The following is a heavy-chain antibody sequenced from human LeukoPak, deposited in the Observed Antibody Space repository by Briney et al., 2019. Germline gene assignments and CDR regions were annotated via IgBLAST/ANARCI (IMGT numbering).Heavy chain of an antibody. V-gene: IGHV4-34*01. CDR2: INHSGST. Sequence: SETLSLTCAVYGGSFSGYYWSWIRQPPGKGLEWTGEINHSGSTNYNPSLKSRVTISVDTSKNQFSLKLGSVTAADTAVYYCARGRLIFYWGQGTLVTVSS. CDR3: ARGRLIFY. J-gene: IGHJ4*02. D-gene: IGHD2-15*01. CDR1: GGSFSGYY.